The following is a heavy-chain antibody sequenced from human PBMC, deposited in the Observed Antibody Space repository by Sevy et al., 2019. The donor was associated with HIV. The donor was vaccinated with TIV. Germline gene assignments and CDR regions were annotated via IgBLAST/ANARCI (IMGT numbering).Heavy chain of an antibody. Sequence: ASVKVSCKASGGTFGSSGIIWVRQAPGEGLEWMGGIIPIFGTTDYVQRFHGRVTITADESTSTVYMELRSLKSEDTAVYFCARMMMTPMHAFDVWGQGTMVTVSS. J-gene: IGHJ3*01. D-gene: IGHD2-21*02. V-gene: IGHV1-69*13. CDR1: GGTFGSSG. CDR3: ARMMMTPMHAFDV. CDR2: IIPIFGTT.